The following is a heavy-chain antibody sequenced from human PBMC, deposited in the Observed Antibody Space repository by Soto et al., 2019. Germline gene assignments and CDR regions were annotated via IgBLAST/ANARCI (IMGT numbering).Heavy chain of an antibody. CDR1: GFTFVSHG. D-gene: IGHD2-21*02. CDR2: ITDGGST. CDR3: ANGYCGGDCRPI. V-gene: IGHV3-23*01. J-gene: IGHJ3*02. Sequence: HPGWYLRLSCAASGFTFVSHGINWFRQAPGKGLEWVSAITDGGSTYYADSVKGRFTISRDNSKNTLYLQMNSLRAEDTAVYYCANGYCGGDCRPIWGQGTMVTVSS.